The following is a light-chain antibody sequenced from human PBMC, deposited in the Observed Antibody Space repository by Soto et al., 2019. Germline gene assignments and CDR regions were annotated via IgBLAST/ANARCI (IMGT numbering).Light chain of an antibody. CDR3: PQYGSSPT. V-gene: IGKV3-20*01. J-gene: IGKJ1*01. Sequence: EIVLTQSPGTLSSSPGERATLSCRASQSVSSNFLAWYQQKPGQTPRLLIYGASSRATGIPDRFSGSGSGTDFSLTISRLEPEDFAVYYCPQYGSSPTFGQGTKVEMK. CDR1: QSVSSNF. CDR2: GAS.